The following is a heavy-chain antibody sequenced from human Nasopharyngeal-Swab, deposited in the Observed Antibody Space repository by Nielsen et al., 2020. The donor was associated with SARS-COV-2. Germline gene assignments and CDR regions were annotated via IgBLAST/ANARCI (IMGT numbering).Heavy chain of an antibody. CDR3: ARTPPGDYDSSGYYDY. Sequence: SGPTLVNPTQTLTLTCTFSGFSLSTSGMCVSWIRQPPGKALEWLARIDWDDDKYYSTSLKTRLTISKDTSKNQVVLTMTNMDPVDTATYYCARTPPGDYDSSGYYDYWGQGTLVTVSS. V-gene: IGHV2-70*11. D-gene: IGHD3-22*01. CDR2: IDWDDDK. CDR1: GFSLSTSGMC. J-gene: IGHJ4*02.